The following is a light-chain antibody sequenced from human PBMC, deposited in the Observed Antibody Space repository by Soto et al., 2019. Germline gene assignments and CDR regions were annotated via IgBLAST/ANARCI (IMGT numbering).Light chain of an antibody. Sequence: QSALTQPASVSGSPGQSITISCTGTSSDIGSFTFVSWYQQHPGKVPKLMIFDVNRRPSGVSDRFSGSKSGNTASLTISGLPAEDEGDYYCSSYTSISTHVFGSGTKVTVL. CDR3: SSYTSISTHV. J-gene: IGLJ1*01. CDR2: DVN. CDR1: SSDIGSFTF. V-gene: IGLV2-14*03.